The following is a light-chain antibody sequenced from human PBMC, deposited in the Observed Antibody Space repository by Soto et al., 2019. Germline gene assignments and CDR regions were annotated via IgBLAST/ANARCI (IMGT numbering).Light chain of an antibody. CDR1: QGITNY. J-gene: IGKJ4*01. V-gene: IGKV1-33*01. Sequence: TQSPATLSVSPGERATLSCRASQGITNYLDGYQQKPGKAPKLLIYDASNLETGVPSRFSGSGSGTDFTFTITSLQPEDIATYYCQQYDNLPLTFGGGTKVDI. CDR2: DAS. CDR3: QQYDNLPLT.